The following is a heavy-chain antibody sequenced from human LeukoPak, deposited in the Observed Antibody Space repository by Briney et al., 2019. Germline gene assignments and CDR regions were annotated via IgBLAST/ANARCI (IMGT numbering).Heavy chain of an antibody. CDR3: ARGSYYYDRSFPGN. D-gene: IGHD3-22*01. V-gene: IGHV1-2*02. J-gene: IGHJ4*02. CDR2: INPNSGGT. CDR1: GYTFTGYY. Sequence: GASVKVSCKASGYTFTGYYMHWVRRAPGQGLEWMGWINPNSGGTNYAQKFQGRVTMTRDTSISTAYMELSRLRSDDTAVYYCARGSYYYDRSFPGNWGQGTLVTASS.